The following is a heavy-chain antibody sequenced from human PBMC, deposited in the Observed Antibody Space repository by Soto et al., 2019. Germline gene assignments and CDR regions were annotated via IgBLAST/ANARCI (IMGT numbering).Heavy chain of an antibody. J-gene: IGHJ4*02. D-gene: IGHD3-3*01. CDR2: ISTYNGDT. Sequence: GASVKVSCKSSGYTFTNYGITWVRQAPGQGLEWMGWISTYNGDTKYAQRFQDRVTMTTDTSTSTAYMDLRSLRSDDTAVYFCARALSGNTAVAYWGQGILVTVSS. CDR1: GYTFTNYG. V-gene: IGHV1-18*01. CDR3: ARALSGNTAVAY.